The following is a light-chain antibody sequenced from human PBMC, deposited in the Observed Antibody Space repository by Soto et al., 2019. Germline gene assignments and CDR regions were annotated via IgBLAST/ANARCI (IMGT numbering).Light chain of an antibody. J-gene: IGLJ1*01. CDR2: EVG. CDR3: CSYASGSIYV. V-gene: IGLV2-14*01. Sequence: QSVLTQPASVSGSPGQSITISCTGTSSDVGAFNYVSWYLQYPGKAPKLMIYEVGNRPSGVSNRFSGSKSGNTASLTISGLQGEDEADYYCCSYASGSIYVFGTGTKLTVL. CDR1: SSDVGAFNY.